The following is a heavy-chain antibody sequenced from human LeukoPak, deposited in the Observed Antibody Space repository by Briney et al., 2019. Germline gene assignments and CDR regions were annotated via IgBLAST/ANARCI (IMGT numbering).Heavy chain of an antibody. CDR2: ISSGSSTI. V-gene: IGHV3-48*01. Sequence: PGGSLRLSCAAPGFTFSSYSMTWVRQAPGKGQEWVSYISSGSSTIYYADSVKGRFTVSRDNAKNSLYLQMKSLRAEDTAIYYCARGLHSRLYDSSGYYPYWGQGTLVTVSS. J-gene: IGHJ4*02. CDR1: GFTFSSYS. D-gene: IGHD3-22*01. CDR3: ARGLHSRLYDSSGYYPY.